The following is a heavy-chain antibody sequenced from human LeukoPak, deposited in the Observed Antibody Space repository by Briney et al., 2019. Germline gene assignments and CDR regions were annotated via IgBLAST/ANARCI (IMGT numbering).Heavy chain of an antibody. D-gene: IGHD6-19*01. CDR1: GFSFSDSS. Sequence: TGGSLRLSCAVSGFSFSDSSIHWVRQASGKGVEWFGHIRSKANSYATAYAASVKGRFTISRDDSKNTAYLYMSSLKTEDTAVYYCTRRVGQWLSRFDYWGQGTLVTVSS. CDR2: IRSKANSYAT. CDR3: TRRVGQWLSRFDY. V-gene: IGHV3-73*01. J-gene: IGHJ4*02.